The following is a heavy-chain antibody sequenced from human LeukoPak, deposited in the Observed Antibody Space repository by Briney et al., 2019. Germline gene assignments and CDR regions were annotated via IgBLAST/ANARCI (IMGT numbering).Heavy chain of an antibody. D-gene: IGHD6-19*01. V-gene: IGHV4-59*01. J-gene: IGHJ5*02. CDR3: ARGSSGWLNNWFDP. CDR2: IYYSGST. CDR1: GGSISSYY. Sequence: SGTLSLTCAVSGGSISSYYWSWIRQPPGKGLEWIGYIYYSGSTNYNPSLKSRVTISVDTSKNQFSLKLSSVTAADTAVYYCARGSSGWLNNWFDPWGQGTLVTVSS.